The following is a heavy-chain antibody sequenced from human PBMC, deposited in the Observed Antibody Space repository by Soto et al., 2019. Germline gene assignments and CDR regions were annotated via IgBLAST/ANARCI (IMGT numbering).Heavy chain of an antibody. J-gene: IGHJ4*02. D-gene: IGHD1-26*01. CDR2: MKGYSGNP. V-gene: IGHV1-8*01. CDR1: GYNFNNYE. CDR3: ARRRGESYYGLDY. Sequence: QVQLLQSGAEVKKPGASVKISCKASGYNFNNYEINWVRQAPAQWLEWMGWMKGYSGNPLYAQNFQGRLTLTRDTSTNTAYLELTSLAYEDTAIYFCARRRGESYYGLDYWGQGTLVTVSS.